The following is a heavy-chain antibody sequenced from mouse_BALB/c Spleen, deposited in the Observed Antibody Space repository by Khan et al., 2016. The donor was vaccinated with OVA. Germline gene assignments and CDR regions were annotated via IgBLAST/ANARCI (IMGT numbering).Heavy chain of an antibody. Sequence: QVQLQQPGAELVKPGASVKLSCKTSGYTFTSYWIQWVKQRPGQGLGGIGEIFPGTGTTYYNENFKGKATLTVDTSSSTSFMQLSSLTSEDSAAYFCARAYFGNYAFAYWGQGTLVSVSA. J-gene: IGHJ3*01. D-gene: IGHD2-10*01. CDR1: GYTFTSYW. CDR3: ARAYFGNYAFAY. V-gene: IGHV1S132*01. CDR2: IFPGTGTT.